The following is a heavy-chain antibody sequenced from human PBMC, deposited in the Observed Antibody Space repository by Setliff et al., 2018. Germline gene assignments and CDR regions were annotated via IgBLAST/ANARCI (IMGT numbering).Heavy chain of an antibody. J-gene: IGHJ5*02. CDR1: GITFKNAW. V-gene: IGHV3-15*01. CDR3: TTGPRDSRNYLNWFDP. Sequence: GGSLRLSCSVSGITFKNAWMTWVRQAPGKGPEWVGRIKSSREGATSDYGAPAKGRFTISRDDSKNMIYLQMNNLKTGDTGFYYCTTGPRDSRNYLNWFDPWGQGTLVTVSS. D-gene: IGHD4-4*01. CDR2: IKSSREGATS.